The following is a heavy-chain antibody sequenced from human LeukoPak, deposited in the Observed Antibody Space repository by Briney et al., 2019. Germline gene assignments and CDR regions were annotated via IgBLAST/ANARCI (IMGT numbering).Heavy chain of an antibody. CDR2: ISGSGGST. D-gene: IGHD3-10*01. Sequence: GGSLRLSCAASGFTFSTYAMTWVRQAPGKGLEWVSAISGSGGSTYYADSVKGRFTISRDNSKNTLFLQMNSLRAEDTAVYYCAKSDHMGRPIWGQGTLVTVSS. CDR1: GFTFSTYA. V-gene: IGHV3-23*01. J-gene: IGHJ4*02. CDR3: AKSDHMGRPI.